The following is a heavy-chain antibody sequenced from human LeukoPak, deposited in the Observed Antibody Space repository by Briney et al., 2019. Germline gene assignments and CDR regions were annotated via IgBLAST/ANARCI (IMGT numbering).Heavy chain of an antibody. Sequence: PGTLSLTCSVSGASVSDGNYYWSWIRQPPGKGLEWIGYMFYSESTMYNPSLKSRVTISVDKSKNQFSLHMSSVTAADTAVYYCARAPDYYDSSGYYYYWGQGTLVTVSS. CDR3: ARAPDYYDSSGYYYY. J-gene: IGHJ4*02. CDR1: GASVSDGNYY. V-gene: IGHV4-61*01. D-gene: IGHD3-22*01. CDR2: MFYSEST.